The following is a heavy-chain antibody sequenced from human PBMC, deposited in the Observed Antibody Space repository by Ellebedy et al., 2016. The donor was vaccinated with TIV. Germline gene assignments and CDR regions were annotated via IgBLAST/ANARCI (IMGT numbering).Heavy chain of an antibody. Sequence: GESLKISXAASGFTFTIKPLSWVRQAPGKGLEWVSVISTSGDTTFYADSVKGRFTISRDNSKNTLYLQMSSLGVEDTAVYYCAVPGSNHFPAPFDFWGQGTLVTVSS. CDR1: GFTFTIKP. V-gene: IGHV3-23*01. D-gene: IGHD3-10*01. CDR2: ISTSGDTT. CDR3: AVPGSNHFPAPFDF. J-gene: IGHJ4*02.